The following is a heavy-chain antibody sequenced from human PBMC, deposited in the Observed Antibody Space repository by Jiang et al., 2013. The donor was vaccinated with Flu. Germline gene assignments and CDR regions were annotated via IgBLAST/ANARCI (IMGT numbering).Heavy chain of an antibody. CDR1: GGSISSYY. Sequence: LLKPSETLSLTCTVSGGSISSYYWSWIRQPAGKGLEWIGRIYTSGSTYYSPSLTSRVTMSVDTSKNQFSLKLSSVTAADTAVYYCARDSYYYDNSGYYQLDYWGQGTLVTVSS. CDR2: IYTSGST. J-gene: IGHJ4*02. V-gene: IGHV4-4*07. CDR3: ARDSYYYDNSGYYQLDY. D-gene: IGHD3-22*01.